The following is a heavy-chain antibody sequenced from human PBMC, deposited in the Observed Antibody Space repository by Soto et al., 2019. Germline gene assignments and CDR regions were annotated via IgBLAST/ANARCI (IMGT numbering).Heavy chain of an antibody. Sequence: PGGSLRLSCAASGFALSSFDMDWVRQAPGKGLEWVSYINMDGGSTHYAESVKGRFTISRDNARNSLSLQMDSLRVEDTAVYYCTTVSVWGQGTTVTVSS. CDR3: TTVSV. CDR2: INMDGGST. V-gene: IGHV3-48*01. J-gene: IGHJ6*02. CDR1: GFALSSFD.